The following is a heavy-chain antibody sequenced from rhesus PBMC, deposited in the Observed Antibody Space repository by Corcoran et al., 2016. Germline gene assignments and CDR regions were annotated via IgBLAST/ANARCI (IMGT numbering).Heavy chain of an antibody. V-gene: IGHV4-147*01. Sequence: QVQLQESGPGLVKPSETLSLTCVVSGGSISSNYWNWIRQPPGKGLEWIGRIYGGSGRTSYKPSRTSRVTISTETSKNQVSLKLSAGTAADTAMYYGARADGLDSWGQGVVVTVSS. CDR2: IYGGSGRT. CDR3: ARADGLDS. CDR1: GGSISSNY. J-gene: IGHJ6*01.